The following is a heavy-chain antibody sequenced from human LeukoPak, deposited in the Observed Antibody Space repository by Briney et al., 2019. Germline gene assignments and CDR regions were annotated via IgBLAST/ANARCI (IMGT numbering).Heavy chain of an antibody. CDR3: ARHPLEYWYFAL. CDR1: GDTFSSYT. D-gene: IGHD1-1*01. V-gene: IGHV1-69*02. CDR2: IIPILDIA. Sequence: SVKVSCKASGDTFSSYTISWVRQAPGQGLEWMGRIIPILDIANYAQKFEGRVTITADKSTSTAYMEVNSLTSEDTAVYYCARHPLEYWYFALWGRGTLVTVSS. J-gene: IGHJ2*01.